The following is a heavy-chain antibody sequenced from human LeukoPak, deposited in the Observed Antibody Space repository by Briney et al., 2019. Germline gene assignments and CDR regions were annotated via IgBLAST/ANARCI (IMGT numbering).Heavy chain of an antibody. CDR2: IWYDGSNK. CDR3: ARSGTRGWTLTGYFDY. J-gene: IGHJ4*02. Sequence: PGRSLRLSCAASGFTFSSYGMHWVRQAPGKGLEWVAVIWYDGSNKYYADSVKGRFTISRDNSKNTLYLQMNSLRAEDTAVYYCARSGTRGWTLTGYFDYWGQGTLVTVSS. CDR1: GFTFSSYG. D-gene: IGHD6-19*01. V-gene: IGHV3-33*01.